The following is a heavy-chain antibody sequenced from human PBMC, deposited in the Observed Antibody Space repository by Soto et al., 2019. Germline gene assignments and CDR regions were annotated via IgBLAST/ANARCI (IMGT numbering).Heavy chain of an antibody. Sequence: EVQLLESGGGLVQPGESLRLSCAASRFTFSSYAMSWVRQAPGKGLEWVSVISGSDDSTYYADSVKGRFTISRDNSKNTLYLQMNSLRAEDTAVYYGAKRSSSSTFDYWAQGTLVTVSS. V-gene: IGHV3-23*01. CDR1: RFTFSSYA. CDR2: ISGSDDST. D-gene: IGHD6-6*01. CDR3: AKRSSSSTFDY. J-gene: IGHJ4*02.